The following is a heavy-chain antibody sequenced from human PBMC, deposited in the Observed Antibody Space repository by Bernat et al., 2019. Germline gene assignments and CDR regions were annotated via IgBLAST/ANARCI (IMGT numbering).Heavy chain of an antibody. CDR3: ARHRAIFGVVFNFDY. CDR2: IYYSGST. CDR1: GGSISSYY. Sequence: QVQLQESGPGLVKPSETLSLTCTVSGGSISSYYWSWIRQPPGKGLEWIGYIYYSGSTNSNPSLTSRVTISVATSKNQFSLKLSSVTAADTAVYYCARHRAIFGVVFNFDYWGQGTLVTVSS. V-gene: IGHV4-59*08. J-gene: IGHJ4*02. D-gene: IGHD3-3*01.